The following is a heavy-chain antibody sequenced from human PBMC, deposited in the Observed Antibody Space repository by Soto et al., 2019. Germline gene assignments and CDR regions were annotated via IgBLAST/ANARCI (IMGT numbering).Heavy chain of an antibody. CDR1: GFALSTRGVG. CDR3: AHRHPSAVGTDRYCFGS. V-gene: IGHV2-5*01. Sequence: QITLKESGPTLVKPTQTLTLTCTCSGFALSTRGVGVGWIRQPPGKALEWLALIYWHDEKRYNPSLKSRLTITQDPSKNQVVLTMTNVDPVDTGTYYCAHRHPSAVGTDRYCFGSWGQGSLVTVSS. CDR2: IYWHDEK. D-gene: IGHD6-13*01. J-gene: IGHJ5*01.